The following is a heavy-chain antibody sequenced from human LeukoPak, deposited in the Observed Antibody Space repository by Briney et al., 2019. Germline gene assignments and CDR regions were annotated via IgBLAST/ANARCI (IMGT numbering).Heavy chain of an antibody. D-gene: IGHD1-26*01. Sequence: ASVKVSCKASGGTFSSYAISWVRQAPGQGLEWMGRIIPIFGTANYAQKFQGRVTITTDESTSTAYMELSSLRSEDTAVYYCASDGSRGSYYGYRGQGTLVTVSS. J-gene: IGHJ4*02. CDR1: GGTFSSYA. CDR2: IIPIFGTA. CDR3: ASDGSRGSYYGY. V-gene: IGHV1-69*05.